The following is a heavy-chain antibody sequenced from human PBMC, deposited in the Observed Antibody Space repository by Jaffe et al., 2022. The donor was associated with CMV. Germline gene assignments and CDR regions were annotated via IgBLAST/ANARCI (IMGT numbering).Heavy chain of an antibody. CDR2: IYWNDDK. V-gene: IGHV2-5*01. CDR1: GFSLSTSGVG. Sequence: QITLKESGPTLVKPTQTLTLTCTFSGFSLSTSGVGVGWIRQPPGKALEWLALIYWNDDKRYSPSLKSRLTITKDTSKNQVVLTMTNMDPVDTATYYCAHSSHFGHDFWSGYVFSYYYGMDVWGQGTTVTVSS. D-gene: IGHD3-3*01. J-gene: IGHJ6*02. CDR3: AHSSHFGHDFWSGYVFSYYYGMDV.